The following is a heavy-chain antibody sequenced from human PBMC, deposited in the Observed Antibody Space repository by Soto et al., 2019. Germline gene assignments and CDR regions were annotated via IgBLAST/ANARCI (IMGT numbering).Heavy chain of an antibody. J-gene: IGHJ4*02. CDR3: ARSNSPGYYYDSSGSRPFDY. D-gene: IGHD3-22*01. CDR1: GGSISSSSYY. V-gene: IGHV4-39*01. CDR2: IYYSGST. Sequence: PSETLSLTCTVSGGSISSSSYYWGWIRQPPGKGLEWIGSIYYSGSTYYNPSLKSRVTISVDTSKNQFSLKLSSVTAADTAVYYCARSNSPGYYYDSSGSRPFDYWGQGTLVTVSS.